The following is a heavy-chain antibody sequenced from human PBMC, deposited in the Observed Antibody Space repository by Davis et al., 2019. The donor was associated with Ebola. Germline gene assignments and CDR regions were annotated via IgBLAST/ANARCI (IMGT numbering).Heavy chain of an antibody. CDR3: ARDRRITGTGVKGYGMDV. CDR2: ISSSSSTI. J-gene: IGHJ6*02. D-gene: IGHD1-7*01. CDR1: GFTFSSYS. Sequence: PGGSLRLSCAASGFTFSSYSMNWVRQAPGKGLEWVSYISSSSSTIYYADSVKGRFTISRDNSKNTLYLQMNSLRAEDTAVYYCARDRRITGTGVKGYGMDVWGQGTTVTVSS. V-gene: IGHV3-48*01.